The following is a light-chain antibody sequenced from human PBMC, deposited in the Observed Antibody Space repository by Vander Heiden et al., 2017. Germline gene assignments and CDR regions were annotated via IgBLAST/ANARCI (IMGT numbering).Light chain of an antibody. V-gene: IGLV3-25*02. CDR2: KDS. CDR1: AVTKQY. CDR3: HSADSSGNYGV. J-gene: IGLJ2*01. Sequence: SYELTQPPSVSVSPEQTARISRSVDAVTKQYADWYQQKPGQAPVLVVYKDSERHSVIPERFSGSSSGTTVTLTISGVQAEEEADYYCHSADSSGNYGVFGGGTKLTVL.